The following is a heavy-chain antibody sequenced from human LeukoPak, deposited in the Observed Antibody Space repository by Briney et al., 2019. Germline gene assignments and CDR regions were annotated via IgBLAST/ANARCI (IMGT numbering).Heavy chain of an antibody. V-gene: IGHV3-15*01. Sequence: GGSLRLSCAASGFSFMNAWMIWVRQAPGKGLEWVGRIKSNADGGTPDYAAPARGRFTISRDDSKNTLYLQMNSLKTEDTAVYYCTTFYHEYSPYWGRGTLVTVSS. J-gene: IGHJ4*02. CDR3: TTFYHEYSPY. D-gene: IGHD2/OR15-2a*01. CDR1: GFSFMNAW. CDR2: IKSNADGGTP.